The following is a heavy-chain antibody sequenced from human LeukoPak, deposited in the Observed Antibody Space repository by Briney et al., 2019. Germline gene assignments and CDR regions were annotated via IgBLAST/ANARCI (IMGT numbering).Heavy chain of an antibody. CDR2: IKSKTDGGTT. CDR3: TTDHGGGDYYYYYMDV. CDR1: GFTFSNAW. D-gene: IGHD2-21*01. Sequence: GGSLRLSCAASGFTFSNAWMSWVRQAPGKGLEWVGRIKSKTDGGTTDYAAPVKGRFTISRDDSKNTLYLQMSSLKTEDTAVYYCTTDHGGGDYYYYYMDVWGKGTTVTVSS. V-gene: IGHV3-15*01. J-gene: IGHJ6*03.